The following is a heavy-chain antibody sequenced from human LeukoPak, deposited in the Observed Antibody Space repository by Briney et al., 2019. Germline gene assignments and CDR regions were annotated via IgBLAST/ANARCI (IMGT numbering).Heavy chain of an antibody. CDR2: ISGSGGST. Sequence: PGGSLRLSCAASGFTVSSNYMSWVRQAPGKGLEWVSIISGSGGSTYYADSVKGRFTISRDNSKNTLYLQMNSLRAEDTAVYYCAKDSNYLYYYYGMDVWGQGTTVTVSS. D-gene: IGHD4-11*01. V-gene: IGHV3-23*01. J-gene: IGHJ6*02. CDR1: GFTVSSNY. CDR3: AKDSNYLYYYYGMDV.